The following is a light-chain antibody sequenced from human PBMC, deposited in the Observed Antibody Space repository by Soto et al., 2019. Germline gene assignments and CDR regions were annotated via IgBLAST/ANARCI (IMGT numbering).Light chain of an antibody. J-gene: IGKJ1*01. V-gene: IGKV4-1*01. CDR1: QNNKNY. CDR3: QDYYSSWT. CDR2: WAS. Sequence: IVMTQSPDSLAVSLGERATINCKSSQNNKNYLAWYQQKTGQPPKLLIDWASTRASGVPDRFSGSGSGTDFTLTISSLQAEDVGIYYCQDYYSSWTFGQGTKVDI.